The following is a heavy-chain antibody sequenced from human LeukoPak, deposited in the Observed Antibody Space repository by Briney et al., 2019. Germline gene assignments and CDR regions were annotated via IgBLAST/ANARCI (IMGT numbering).Heavy chain of an antibody. J-gene: IGHJ5*02. Sequence: GGSLRLSCAASGFISSSNWMNWVRQAPGKGLEWVANIKEDGSEKYYVDSVKGRFTISRDNAKNSLDLQMNSLRAEDTAVYYCTGGWGSFDPWGQGTLVTVSS. D-gene: IGHD7-27*01. CDR3: TGGWGSFDP. V-gene: IGHV3-7*02. CDR1: GFISSSNW. CDR2: IKEDGSEK.